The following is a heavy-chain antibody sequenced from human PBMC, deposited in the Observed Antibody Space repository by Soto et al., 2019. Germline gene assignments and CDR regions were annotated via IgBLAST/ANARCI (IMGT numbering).Heavy chain of an antibody. V-gene: IGHV4-34*01. CDR3: ARPRGPGAIYNCFDP. J-gene: IGHJ5*02. CDR2: INHRGST. CDR1: GGSFSDYY. Sequence: QVQLQQWGAGLLKPSETLSLTCAVYGGSFSDYYWTWIRQPPGKGLEWIGEINHRGSTNYNPSLKSPVTILIDTPKNQFSLKLSSVTAADTAVYFCARPRGPGAIYNCFDPWGQGTLVTVSS. D-gene: IGHD2-21*01.